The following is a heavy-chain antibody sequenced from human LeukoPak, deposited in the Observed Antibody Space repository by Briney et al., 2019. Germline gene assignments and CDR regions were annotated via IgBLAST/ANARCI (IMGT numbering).Heavy chain of an antibody. CDR2: IPGSGGNI. Sequence: GGSLRLSCAASGFTFSNYAMSWVRQAAGKGLEWVSSIPGSGGNIHYADSVKGRFTISRHNSENTLYVQMKSLRAEDTAVYYCAKDDWGGRSSCWSCFDYWGQGTLVTVSS. V-gene: IGHV3-23*01. D-gene: IGHD6-19*01. CDR1: GFTFSNYA. CDR3: AKDDWGGRSSCWSCFDY. J-gene: IGHJ4*02.